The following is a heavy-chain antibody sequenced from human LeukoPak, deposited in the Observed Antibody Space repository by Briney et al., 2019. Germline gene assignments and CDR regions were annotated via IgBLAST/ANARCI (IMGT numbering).Heavy chain of an antibody. Sequence: PGGSLRLSCAASGFTFSSYEVNWVRQAPGKGLEWVSYISSSGSTIYYADSVKGRFTISRDNAKNSLYLQMNSLRAEDTAVYYCARGGGYGHGYFGYWGQGTLVTVSS. J-gene: IGHJ4*02. CDR1: GFTFSSYE. D-gene: IGHD5-18*01. CDR2: ISSSGSTI. CDR3: ARGGGYGHGYFGY. V-gene: IGHV3-48*03.